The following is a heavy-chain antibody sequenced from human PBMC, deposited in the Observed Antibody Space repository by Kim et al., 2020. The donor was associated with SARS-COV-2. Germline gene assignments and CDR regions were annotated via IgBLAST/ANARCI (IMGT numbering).Heavy chain of an antibody. Sequence: GGSLRLSCAASGFTFSSYSMNWVRQAPGKGLEWVSYISSSSRTIYYADSVKGRLTISRDNAKNSLYLQMNSLRDEDTAVYYCAREAYYYGSGSYLRALDYWGQGTLVTVSS. J-gene: IGHJ4*02. V-gene: IGHV3-48*02. CDR3: AREAYYYGSGSYLRALDY. CDR2: ISSSSRTI. CDR1: GFTFSSYS. D-gene: IGHD3-10*01.